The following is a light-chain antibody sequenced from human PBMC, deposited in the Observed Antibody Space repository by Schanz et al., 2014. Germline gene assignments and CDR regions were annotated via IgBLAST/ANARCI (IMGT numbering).Light chain of an antibody. J-gene: IGLJ1*01. CDR3: CSYAGSYTFYV. CDR2: DVN. V-gene: IGLV2-11*01. Sequence: QSALTQPRSVSGSPGQSVAISCTGTNSDVGGYKSVSWYQHHPGKAPKLMIFDVNKRPSGVPDRFSGSKSGNTASLTISGLQAEDEADYYCCSYAGSYTFYVFGTGTKVTVL. CDR1: NSDVGGYKS.